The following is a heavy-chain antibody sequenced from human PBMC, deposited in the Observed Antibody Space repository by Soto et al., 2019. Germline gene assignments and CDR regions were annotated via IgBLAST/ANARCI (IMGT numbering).Heavy chain of an antibody. D-gene: IGHD6-19*01. J-gene: IGHJ6*02. V-gene: IGHV3-66*01. CDR1: GFTVSNNY. CDR2: ISSGGST. CDR3: ARDAIAVAGRYYYYGMDV. Sequence: GGSLRLSCEASGFTVSNNYMNWVRQAPGKGLEWVSFISSGGSTSHADSVKGRFTISRDNSKNTLFLQMNSLRAEDAAVYYCARDAIAVAGRYYYYGMDVWGQGTTVTVSS.